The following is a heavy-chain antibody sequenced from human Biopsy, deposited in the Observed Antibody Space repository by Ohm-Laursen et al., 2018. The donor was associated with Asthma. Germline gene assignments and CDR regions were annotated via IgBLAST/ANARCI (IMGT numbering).Heavy chain of an antibody. V-gene: IGHV4-39*01. CDR1: GASIRGSGSY. Sequence: SDTLSLTSPVSGASIRGSGSYWAWIRQAPGKGPEWIGTTHYSGSTFYKPSLRSRVTMSLDTSTNQFSLRLRSVTATDTAVYYCASPVNRAFGGYEWAAVFDYWGQGILVTASS. CDR2: THYSGST. J-gene: IGHJ4*02. D-gene: IGHD5-12*01. CDR3: ASPVNRAFGGYEWAAVFDY.